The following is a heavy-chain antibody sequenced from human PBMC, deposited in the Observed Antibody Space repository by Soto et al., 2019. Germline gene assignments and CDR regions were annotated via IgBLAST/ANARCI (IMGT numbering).Heavy chain of an antibody. CDR2: ITSSTTYI. D-gene: IGHD5-12*01. Sequence: EVQLVESGGGLVKPGGSLRLSCAASGFTFNRHTMNWVRQAPGKGLEWVSSITSSTTYIYYADSVKGRFTISRDNAENSLYLQMNSLRASDTAVYYCAREYSGYEGFDYWGQGTLLTVSS. V-gene: IGHV3-21*01. J-gene: IGHJ4*02. CDR3: AREYSGYEGFDY. CDR1: GFTFNRHT.